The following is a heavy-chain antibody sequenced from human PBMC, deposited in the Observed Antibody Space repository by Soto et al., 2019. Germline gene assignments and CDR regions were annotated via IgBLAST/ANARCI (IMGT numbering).Heavy chain of an antibody. Sequence: SQTLSLTCAISGDSVSSNTASWNWIRQSPSRGLEWLGRTYFRSKWYNDYAVSVKSRIIINPDTSNNQFSLQLNSVTPEDTAVYFXAKGDNLGPKTGYAFDPWGPGIMVTVSS. J-gene: IGHJ5*02. CDR3: AKGDNLGPKTGYAFDP. D-gene: IGHD5-12*01. CDR1: GDSVSSNTAS. CDR2: TYFRSKWYN. V-gene: IGHV6-1*01.